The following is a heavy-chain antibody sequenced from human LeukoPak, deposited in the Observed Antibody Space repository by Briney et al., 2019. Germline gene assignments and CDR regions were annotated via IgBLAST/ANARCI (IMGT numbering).Heavy chain of an antibody. Sequence: PGGSLRLSCAASGFTFSNPWMSWVRQAPGKGLEWVGRIKSKTDGGTTDYAAPVKGRFTISRDDSKSTLYLQMNSLSAEDAAVYYCVKDDGWVQYANWGQGTLVTVSS. D-gene: IGHD5-24*01. CDR2: IKSKTDGGTT. CDR3: VKDDGWVQYAN. V-gene: IGHV3-15*01. CDR1: GFTFSNPW. J-gene: IGHJ4*02.